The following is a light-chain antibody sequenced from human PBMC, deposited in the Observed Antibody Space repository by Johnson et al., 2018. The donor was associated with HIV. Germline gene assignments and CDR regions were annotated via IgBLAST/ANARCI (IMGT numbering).Light chain of an antibody. J-gene: IGLJ1*01. CDR2: DNN. Sequence: QSVLTQPPSVSAAPGLKVTISCSGSSSNIGNNYVSWYQQLPGTAPKLLIYDNNKRPSGIPDRFSGSKSGTSATLVITGIQPGDEADYYCVGWDSSLSGYVFGTGTTVTVL. CDR3: VGWDSSLSGYV. V-gene: IGLV1-51*01. CDR1: SSNIGNNY.